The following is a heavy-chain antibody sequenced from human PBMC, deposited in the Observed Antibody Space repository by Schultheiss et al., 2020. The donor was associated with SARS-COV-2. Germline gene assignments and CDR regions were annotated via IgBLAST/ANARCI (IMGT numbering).Heavy chain of an antibody. CDR3: ARGSRGSYKVPAEYFQH. V-gene: IGHV3-30*01. Sequence: GESLKISCAASGFTFSSYAMHWVRQAPGKGLEWVAVISYDGSNKYYADSVKGRFTISRDNSKNTLYLQMNSLRAEDTAVYYCARGSRGSYKVPAEYFQHWGQGTLVTVSS. D-gene: IGHD1-26*01. J-gene: IGHJ1*01. CDR2: ISYDGSNK. CDR1: GFTFSSYA.